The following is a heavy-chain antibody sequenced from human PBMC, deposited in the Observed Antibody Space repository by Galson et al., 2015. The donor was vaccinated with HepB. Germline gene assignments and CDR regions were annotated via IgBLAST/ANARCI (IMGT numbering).Heavy chain of an antibody. CDR1: GGSISNADSH. V-gene: IGHV4-30-4*01. CDR2: IAYHGGT. D-gene: IGHD4-17*01. CDR3: AREMSATVTTPIFINYYYYYMDV. J-gene: IGHJ6*03. Sequence: TLSLTCTVSGGSISNADSHWSWIRQPPGKGLEWIGYIAYHGGTSYNPSLRSRTTISTDTSKNQYSLRLNFVTAADTAVYYCAREMSATVTTPIFINYYYYYMDVWGKGTTVTVSS.